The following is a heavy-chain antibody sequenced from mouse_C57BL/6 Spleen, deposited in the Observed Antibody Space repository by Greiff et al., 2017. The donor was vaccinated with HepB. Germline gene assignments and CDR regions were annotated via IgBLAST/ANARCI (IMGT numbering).Heavy chain of an antibody. CDR2: INPSTGGT. V-gene: IGHV1-42*01. J-gene: IGHJ3*01. D-gene: IGHD1-1*01. CDR1: GYSFTGYY. CDR3: ERWDYGSSFAWFAY. Sequence: EVQLQQSGPELVKPGASVKISCKASGYSFTGYYMNWVKQSPEKSLEWIGEINPSTGGTTYNQKFKAKATLTVDKSSSTAYMQLKSLTSEASAVYYCERWDYGSSFAWFAYWGQGTLVTVSA.